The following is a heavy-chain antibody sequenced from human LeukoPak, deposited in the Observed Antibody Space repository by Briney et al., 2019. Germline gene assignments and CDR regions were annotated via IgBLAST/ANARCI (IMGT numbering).Heavy chain of an antibody. CDR3: VKESGKFDY. CDR2: ISADGGST. Sequence: GGSLRLSCVASGLTFHDYAMHWVRQAPGKGLEWVSLISADGGSTFYADSVRGRFSISRDNSKNSLYLQMNSLRTEDTAMYYCVKESGKFDYWGQGTLVAVSS. CDR1: GLTFHDYA. V-gene: IGHV3-43*02. J-gene: IGHJ4*02.